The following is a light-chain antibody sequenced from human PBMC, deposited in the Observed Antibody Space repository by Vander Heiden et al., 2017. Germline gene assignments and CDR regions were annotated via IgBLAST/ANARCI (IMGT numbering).Light chain of an antibody. CDR3: QQYNNWPPWT. CDR1: LSVTTS. V-gene: IGKV3-15*01. Sequence: EILMTQSPATLCVSAGERVTLSCRASLSVTTSLAWYQQKPGQPPRLLIYGASTRATGVPARFSGSGYGTEFTLTISSLQSEDFAVYFCQQYNNWPPWTFGQGTKVEIK. J-gene: IGKJ1*01. CDR2: GAS.